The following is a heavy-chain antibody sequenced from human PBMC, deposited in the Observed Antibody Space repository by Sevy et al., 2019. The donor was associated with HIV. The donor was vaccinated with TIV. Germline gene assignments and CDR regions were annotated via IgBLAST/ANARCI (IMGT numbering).Heavy chain of an antibody. D-gene: IGHD2-15*01. V-gene: IGHV3-11*01. CDR2: ISSSGSTI. Sequence: GGSLRLSCAASGFTFSDYYMSWICQAPGKGLEWVSYISSSGSTIYYADSVKGRFTISRDNAKNSLYLQMNSLRAEDTAVYYCARVSGAGYCSGGSCIDAFDNWGQGTMVTVSS. J-gene: IGHJ3*02. CDR3: ARVSGAGYCSGGSCIDAFDN. CDR1: GFTFSDYY.